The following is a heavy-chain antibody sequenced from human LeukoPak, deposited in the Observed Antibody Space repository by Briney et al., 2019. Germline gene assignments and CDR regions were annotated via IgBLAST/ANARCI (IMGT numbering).Heavy chain of an antibody. D-gene: IGHD6-13*01. CDR3: AKDFKGLTIVAAGAFDY. V-gene: IGHV3-53*01. Sequence: GGSLRLSCTVSGFTVSSDSMSWVRQAPGKGLEWVSFIYSGGSTHYSDSVKGRFTISRDNSKTTLYLQMNSLRAEDTAVYYCAKDFKGLTIVAAGAFDYWGQGTLVTVSS. CDR2: IYSGGST. CDR1: GFTVSSDS. J-gene: IGHJ4*02.